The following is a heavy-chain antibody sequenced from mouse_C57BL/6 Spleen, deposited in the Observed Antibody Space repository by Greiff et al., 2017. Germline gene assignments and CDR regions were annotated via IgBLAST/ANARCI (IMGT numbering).Heavy chain of an antibody. J-gene: IGHJ3*01. D-gene: IGHD3-2*02. V-gene: IGHV1-62-2*01. CDR2: FYPGSGSI. Sequence: QVQLQQSGAELVKPGASVKLSCKASGYTFTEYTIHWVKQSPGQGLEWIGRFYPGSGSIEYHEKFKVKATLTADKSSSTDYMKRSRLTSEDSAVYFCARHEGSQLRLPFAYWGQGTLVTVSA. CDR1: GYTFTEYT. CDR3: ARHEGSQLRLPFAY.